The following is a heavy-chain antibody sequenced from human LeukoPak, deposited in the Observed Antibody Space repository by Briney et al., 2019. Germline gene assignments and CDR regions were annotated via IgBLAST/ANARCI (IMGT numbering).Heavy chain of an antibody. CDR1: GFTSSSYG. J-gene: IGHJ4*02. V-gene: IGHV3-30*02. CDR3: ARRSSGSYTFDY. Sequence: GGSLRLSCAASGFTSSSYGMHWVRQAPGKGLEWVAFIRYDGSNKYYADSVKGRFTISRDNAKNSLYLQMNSLRAEDTAVYYCARRSSGSYTFDYWGQGTLVTVSS. CDR2: IRYDGSNK. D-gene: IGHD1-26*01.